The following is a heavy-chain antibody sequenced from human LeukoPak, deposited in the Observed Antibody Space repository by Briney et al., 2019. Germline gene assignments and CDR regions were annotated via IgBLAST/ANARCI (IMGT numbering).Heavy chain of an antibody. V-gene: IGHV4-39*07. D-gene: IGHD3-22*01. CDR2: IYYSGST. Sequence: SETLSLTCTVSGGSISSSSYYWGWIRQPPGKGLEWIGCIYYSGSTYYHPSLKSRVTISVDTSKNQFSLKLSSVTAADTAVYYCAREHYYDSTGWGQGTLVTVSS. CDR1: GGSISSSSYY. CDR3: AREHYYDSTG. J-gene: IGHJ4*02.